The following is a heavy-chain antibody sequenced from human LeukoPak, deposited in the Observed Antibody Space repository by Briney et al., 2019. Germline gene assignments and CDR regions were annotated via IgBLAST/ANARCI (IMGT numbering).Heavy chain of an antibody. CDR2: IRSKAYGGTT. Sequence: GGSLRLSCTASGFTFGDYAMSRFRQAPGKGLECVGFIRSKAYGGTTEYAASVKGRFTISRDDSKSITYLQMNSLKTEDTAVYYCTRDRDDSSGYLFSYWGQGTLVTVSS. J-gene: IGHJ4*02. V-gene: IGHV3-49*03. D-gene: IGHD3-22*01. CDR3: TRDRDDSSGYLFSY. CDR1: GFTFGDYA.